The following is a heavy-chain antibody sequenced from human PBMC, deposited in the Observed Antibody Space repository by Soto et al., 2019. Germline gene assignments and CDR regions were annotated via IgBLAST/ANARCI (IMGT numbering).Heavy chain of an antibody. CDR1: GFTVSTYG. CDR3: TGEVASGY. V-gene: IGHV3-30*03. CDR2: ISRDGGTK. D-gene: IGHD2-8*02. J-gene: IGHJ4*02. Sequence: QVQLVESGGGVVQPGRSLRLSCAVSGFTVSTYGMHWVRQAPGKGLEWVAVISRDGGTKYYADSVKGRFTISRDNSRNPLFLKMNSLRGDDMAVYYCTGEVASGYWGQGTLVTVSS.